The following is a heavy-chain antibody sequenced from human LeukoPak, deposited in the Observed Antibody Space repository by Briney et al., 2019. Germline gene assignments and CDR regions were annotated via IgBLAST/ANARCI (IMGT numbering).Heavy chain of an antibody. J-gene: IGHJ4*02. D-gene: IGHD4-17*01. CDR1: GGTFSSYA. CDR3: AIDDYGSVIRYFDY. Sequence: ASVKVSCKASGGTFSSYAISWVRQAPGQGLEWMRGIIPIFGTANYAQKFQGRVTITTDESTSTAYMELSSLRSEDTAVYYCAIDDYGSVIRYFDYWGPGTLVTVSS. V-gene: IGHV1-69*05. CDR2: IIPIFGTA.